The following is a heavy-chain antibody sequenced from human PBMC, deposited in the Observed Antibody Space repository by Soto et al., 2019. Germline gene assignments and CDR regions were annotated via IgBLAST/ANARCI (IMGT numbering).Heavy chain of an antibody. CDR3: VAVEYGDY. Sequence: ASVKVSCKASGYTSSSNAMHWVRQAPGQSLEWMGWVRGDNGNTRYTQKFQGRVTMTRDTSTSTAYMELRSLGSEDTAVYYCVAVEYGDYWGQGTLVTVS. D-gene: IGHD3-10*01. CDR1: GYTSSSNA. V-gene: IGHV1-3*01. J-gene: IGHJ4*02. CDR2: VRGDNGNT.